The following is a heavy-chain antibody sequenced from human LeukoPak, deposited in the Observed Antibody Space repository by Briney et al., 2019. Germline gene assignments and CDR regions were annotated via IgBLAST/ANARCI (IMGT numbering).Heavy chain of an antibody. CDR3: ARRSLVRTVGYYYGMDV. CDR1: GGSISSDY. CDR2: IYYSGST. D-gene: IGHD4-11*01. Sequence: SETLSLTCTVSGGSISSDYWSWIGQPPGKGLEWIGYIYYSGSTNYNPSLESRVTISVDTSKKQFSLRLTSVTAADTAVYYCARRSLVRTVGYYYGMDVWGQGTTVTVSS. J-gene: IGHJ6*02. V-gene: IGHV4-59*08.